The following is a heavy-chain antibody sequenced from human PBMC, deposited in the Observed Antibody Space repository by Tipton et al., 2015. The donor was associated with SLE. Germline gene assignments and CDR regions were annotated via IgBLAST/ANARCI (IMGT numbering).Heavy chain of an antibody. CDR3: ARLGELRFLEWFPRYFDY. CDR2: IYHSGST. CDR1: GYSISSGYY. J-gene: IGHJ4*02. Sequence: TLSLTCAVSGYSISSGYYWGWIRQPPGKGLEWIGSIYHSGSTYYNPSLKSRVTISVDTSKNQFSLRLSSVTAADTAVYYCARLGELRFLEWFPRYFDYWGQGTLVTVSS. D-gene: IGHD3-3*01. V-gene: IGHV4-38-2*01.